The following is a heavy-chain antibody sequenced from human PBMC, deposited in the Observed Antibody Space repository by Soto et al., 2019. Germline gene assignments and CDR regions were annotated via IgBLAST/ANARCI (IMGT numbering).Heavy chain of an antibody. D-gene: IGHD1-1*01. CDR2: ISYDGSNK. CDR1: GFTFSSYG. CDR3: AKQLLDDAFDI. Sequence: QVQLVESGGGVVQPGRSLRLSCAASGFTFSSYGMHWVRQAPGKGLEWVAVISYDGSNKYYADSVKGRFTISRDNSKNTLYLQLNSLRAEDTAVYYSAKQLLDDAFDIWGQGTMVTVSS. V-gene: IGHV3-30*18. J-gene: IGHJ3*02.